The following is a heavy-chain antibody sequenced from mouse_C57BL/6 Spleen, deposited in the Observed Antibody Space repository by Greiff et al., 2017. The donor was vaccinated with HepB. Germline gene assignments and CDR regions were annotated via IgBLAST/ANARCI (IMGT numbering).Heavy chain of an antibody. Sequence: VQLQESGAELVKPGASVKMSCKASGYTFTSYWITWVKQRPGQGLEWIGDIYPGSGSTNYNEKFKSKATLTVDTSSSAAYMQLSSLTSEDSAVYYWARLGPYAMDYWGQGTSVTVSS. J-gene: IGHJ4*01. CDR1: GYTFTSYW. CDR3: ARLGPYAMDY. D-gene: IGHD4-1*01. V-gene: IGHV1-55*01. CDR2: IYPGSGST.